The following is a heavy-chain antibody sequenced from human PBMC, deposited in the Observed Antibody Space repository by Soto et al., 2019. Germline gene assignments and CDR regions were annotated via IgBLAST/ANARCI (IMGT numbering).Heavy chain of an antibody. CDR2: ISHDGSNK. CDR1: GFTFSSYV. CDR3: ARDLYYYGSGSNYFDY. V-gene: IGHV3-30*14. Sequence: GGSLRLSCAASGFTFSSYVMHWVRQAPGKGLEWVAVISHDGSNKYFADSVKGRFTISRDNSKNTLYLQMDSLRAEDTAVYYCARDLYYYGSGSNYFDYWGQGTLVTVSS. D-gene: IGHD3-10*01. J-gene: IGHJ4*02.